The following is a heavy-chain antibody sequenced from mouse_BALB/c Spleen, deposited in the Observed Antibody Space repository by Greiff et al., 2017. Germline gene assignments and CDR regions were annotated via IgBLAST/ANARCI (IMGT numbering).Heavy chain of an antibody. J-gene: IGHJ4*01. CDR3: ARGYYYGSSYEDAMDY. CDR1: GFTFSSYG. Sequence: EVQVVESGGGLVQPGGSLKLSCAASGFTFSSYGMSWVRQTPDKRLELVATINSNGGSTYYPDSVKGRFTISRDNAKNTLYLQMSSLKSEDTAMYYCARGYYYGSSYEDAMDYWGQGTSVTVSS. CDR2: INSNGGST. V-gene: IGHV5-6-3*01. D-gene: IGHD1-1*01.